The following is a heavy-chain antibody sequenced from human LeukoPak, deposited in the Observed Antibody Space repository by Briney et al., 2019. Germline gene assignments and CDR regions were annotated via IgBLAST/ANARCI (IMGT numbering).Heavy chain of an antibody. D-gene: IGHD6-6*01. J-gene: IGHJ4*02. Sequence: GGSLRLSCTASGFSFSGHWMHWARQLPGKGLVWVSRISPTGSTTSYADSVKGRFTVSRDNAKNTLYLQVNNLRAKDTAVYYCARGPNSNWSGLDFWGQGTLLTVSS. CDR3: ARGPNSNWSGLDF. CDR2: ISPTGSTT. CDR1: GFSFSGHW. V-gene: IGHV3-74*01.